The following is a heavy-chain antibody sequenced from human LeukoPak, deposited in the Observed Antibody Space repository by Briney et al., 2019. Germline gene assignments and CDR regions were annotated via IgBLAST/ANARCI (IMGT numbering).Heavy chain of an antibody. CDR3: ARGVDIAMVEEYYFDY. J-gene: IGHJ4*02. V-gene: IGHV4-30-2*01. CDR2: IYHSGST. Sequence: SETLSLTCAVSGGSISSGGYSWSWIRQPPGKGLEWIGYIYHSGSTYYNPSLKSRVTISVDRSKNQFSLKLSSVTAADTAVYYCARGVDIAMVEEYYFDYWGQGTLVTVSS. D-gene: IGHD5-18*01. CDR1: GGSISSGGYS.